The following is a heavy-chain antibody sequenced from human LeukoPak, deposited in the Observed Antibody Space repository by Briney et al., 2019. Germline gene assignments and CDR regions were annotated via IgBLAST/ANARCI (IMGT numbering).Heavy chain of an antibody. CDR1: GGSFSGYY. CDR3: ARRLIGYCSGGSCYSGYFQH. D-gene: IGHD2-15*01. CDR2: INHSGST. Sequence: SETLSLTCAVYGGSFSGYYWSWIRQPPGQGLEWIGEINHSGSTSYNPSLKSRVTISVDTSKNQFSLKLSSVTAADTAVYYCARRLIGYCSGGSCYSGYFQHWGQGTLVTVSS. V-gene: IGHV4-34*01. J-gene: IGHJ1*01.